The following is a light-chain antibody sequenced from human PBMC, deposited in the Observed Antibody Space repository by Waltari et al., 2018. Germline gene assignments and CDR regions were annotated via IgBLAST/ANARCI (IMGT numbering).Light chain of an antibody. CDR2: LAS. V-gene: IGKV1-39*01. CDR1: QNIDTF. J-gene: IGKJ1*01. Sequence: DIQMTPSPSSLSASVGERVTITCRASQNIDTFLNWYQHKVGKAPQLLISLASHLQSGVSSRFSGSGSGTDFTLTISNLQPEDSAVYYCQQSYITRWTFGQGSEV. CDR3: QQSYITRWT.